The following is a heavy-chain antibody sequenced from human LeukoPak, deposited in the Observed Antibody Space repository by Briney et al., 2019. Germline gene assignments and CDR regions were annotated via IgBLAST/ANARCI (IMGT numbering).Heavy chain of an antibody. CDR2: IYTSGST. CDR3: AREKAYYYDSSGYNGAFDY. D-gene: IGHD3-22*01. J-gene: IGHJ4*02. CDR1: GGSISSSSYY. V-gene: IGHV4-61*02. Sequence: SETLSLTCTVSGGSISSSSYYWSWIRQPAGKGPEWIGRIYTSGSTNYNPSLKSRVTMSVDTSKNQFSLKLSSVTAADTAVYYCAREKAYYYDSSGYNGAFDYWGQGTLVTVSS.